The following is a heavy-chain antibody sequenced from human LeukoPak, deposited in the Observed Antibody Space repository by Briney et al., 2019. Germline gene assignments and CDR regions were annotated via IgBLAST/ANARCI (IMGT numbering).Heavy chain of an antibody. V-gene: IGHV4-34*01. CDR3: ARGPGSGSYFDY. Sequence: SETLSLTCAVYGGSFSGYYWSWIRQPPGKGLEWIGEVNHSGSTNYNPSLKSRVTISVDTSKNQFSLKLSSVTAADTAVYYCARGPGSGSYFDYWGQGTLVTVSS. CDR1: GGSFSGYY. J-gene: IGHJ4*02. D-gene: IGHD3-10*01. CDR2: VNHSGST.